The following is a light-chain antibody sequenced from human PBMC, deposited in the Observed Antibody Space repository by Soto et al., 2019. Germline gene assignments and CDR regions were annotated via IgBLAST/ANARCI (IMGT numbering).Light chain of an antibody. J-gene: IGKJ1*01. CDR2: DAS. Sequence: EVVMTQSPATLSVSPGERATLSCRASQTIGSNLAWYQQKPGQPPRLLIYDASTRATGIPARFSGSGSGTEFTLTISSLQSEDFAVYYCQQYNNWPRTFGQGTKVDI. V-gene: IGKV3-15*01. CDR1: QTIGSN. CDR3: QQYNNWPRT.